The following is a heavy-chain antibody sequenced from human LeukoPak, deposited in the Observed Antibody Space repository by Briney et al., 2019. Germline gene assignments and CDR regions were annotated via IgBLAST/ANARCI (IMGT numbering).Heavy chain of an antibody. V-gene: IGHV1-46*01. CDR1: GYTFTAYK. CDR2: INPSGGDT. CDR3: AREYSSGALDY. D-gene: IGHD1-26*01. J-gene: IGHJ4*02. Sequence: GASVKVSCKASGYTFTAYKMYWLRQAPGQGLEWMGIINPSGGDTNYAQKFQGRVTMTSDTSTSTLYMELSSLRSEDAAVFYCAREYSSGALDYWGQGTLVTVSS.